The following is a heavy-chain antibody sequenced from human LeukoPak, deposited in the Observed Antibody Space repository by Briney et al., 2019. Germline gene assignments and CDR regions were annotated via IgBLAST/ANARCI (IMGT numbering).Heavy chain of an antibody. J-gene: IGHJ6*03. CDR2: ISSSGSTI. CDR1: GFTFSDYY. D-gene: IGHD1-26*01. V-gene: IGHV3-11*01. CDR3: AREYDGSYYHGGYYYYMDV. Sequence: GGSLRLSCAASGFTFSDYYMSWIRQAPGKGLEWVSYISSSGSTIYYADSVKGRFTISRDNAKNSLYLQMNSLRAEDTAVYYCAREYDGSYYHGGYYYYMDVWGKGTTVTISS.